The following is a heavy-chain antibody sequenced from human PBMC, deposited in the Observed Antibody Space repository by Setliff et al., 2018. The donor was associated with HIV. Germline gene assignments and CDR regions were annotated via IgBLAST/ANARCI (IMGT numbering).Heavy chain of an antibody. V-gene: IGHV3-30*07. CDR3: ARDLHWAFDY. D-gene: IGHD7-27*01. Sequence: GGSLRLSCTASGFTFSDSVMHWVRQPPGKGLEWVAAISVDGSGKYYADSVTGRFTISRDNAQSSVFLQMNSLRAEDAAVYYCARDLHWAFDYWGQGSLVTVSS. CDR2: ISVDGSGK. J-gene: IGHJ4*02. CDR1: GFTFSDSV.